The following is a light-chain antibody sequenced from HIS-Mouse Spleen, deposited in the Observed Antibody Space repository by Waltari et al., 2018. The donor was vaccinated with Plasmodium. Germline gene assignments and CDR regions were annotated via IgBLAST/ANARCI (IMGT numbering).Light chain of an antibody. J-gene: IGLJ2*01. CDR3: SSYTSSSTLV. Sequence: QSALTQPASVSGSPGQSLTISCTGTSSDVGGYNYVSCYQQHPGKAPRLMIYDVSNRPSGVANRFSGSKSGNTASLTSSGLQAEDEADYYCSSYTSSSTLVFGGGTKLTVL. CDR2: DVS. V-gene: IGLV2-14*03. CDR1: SSDVGGYNY.